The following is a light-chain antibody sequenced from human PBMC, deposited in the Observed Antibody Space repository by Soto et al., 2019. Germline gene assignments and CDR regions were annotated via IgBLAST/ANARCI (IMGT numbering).Light chain of an antibody. J-gene: IGKJ4*01. CDR1: QTISMY. CDR3: HQNHTTPLT. V-gene: IGKV1-39*01. CDR2: DAS. Sequence: DIQMTQSPSSLSASVGDRVTITCRASQTISMYLSWYQQTPGKAPNLLIYDASTLQSGVPSRFSGSGSGTEFTLTISSLQPEDFATYYCHQNHTTPLTFCGGTKVEIK.